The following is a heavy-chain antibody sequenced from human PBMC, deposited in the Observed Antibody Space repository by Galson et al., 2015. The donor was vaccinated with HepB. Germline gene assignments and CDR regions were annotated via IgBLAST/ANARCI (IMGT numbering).Heavy chain of an antibody. Sequence: QSGAEVKKPGESLKISCEGSGFNFVNSWIGWVRQMPGKGLEWMGRIDPSAFYTDYRPSFPGHVRISADKSVNTAFLYWSSLTASDTAIYYCARQSKIVVPASDQHGMDVWGQGTTVTVSS. CDR1: GFNFVNSW. V-gene: IGHV5-10-1*01. D-gene: IGHD3-22*01. CDR3: ARQSKIVVPASDQHGMDV. J-gene: IGHJ6*02. CDR2: IDPSAFYT.